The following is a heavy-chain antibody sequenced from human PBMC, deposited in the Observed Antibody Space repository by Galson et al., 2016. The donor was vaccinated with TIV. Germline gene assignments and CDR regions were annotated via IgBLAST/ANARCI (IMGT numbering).Heavy chain of an antibody. V-gene: IGHV1-18*04. CDR3: ARDRGSMTMILVVDYYYGMDV. CDR1: GYTFSNYG. J-gene: IGHJ6*02. D-gene: IGHD3-22*01. Sequence: SVKVSCKASGYTFSNYGISWVRQAPGQGLEWMGWISAYSGNTNYAQKVQGRVIMTTDTSTSTAYMELRSLRPDDTAVYYCARDRGSMTMILVVDYYYGMDVWGQGTTVTVSS. CDR2: ISAYSGNT.